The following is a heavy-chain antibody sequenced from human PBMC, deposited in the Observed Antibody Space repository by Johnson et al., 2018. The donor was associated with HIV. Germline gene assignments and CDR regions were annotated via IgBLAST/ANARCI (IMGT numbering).Heavy chain of an antibody. CDR1: GFTFSDYY. D-gene: IGHD3-9*01. J-gene: IGHJ3*02. Sequence: QVQLVESGGGLVQPGGSLRLSCAASGFTFSDYYMSWIRQAPGKGLEWVSRISWNRDRTDYADSVKGRFTISRDKAKNSLYLQMSSLRPEDTAVYYCAKGDLTGLSTDALDIRGQGTMVTVSS. V-gene: IGHV3-11*05. CDR3: AKGDLTGLSTDALDI. CDR2: ISWNRDRT.